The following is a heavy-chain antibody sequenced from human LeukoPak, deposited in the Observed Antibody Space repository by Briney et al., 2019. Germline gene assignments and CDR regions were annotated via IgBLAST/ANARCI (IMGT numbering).Heavy chain of an antibody. Sequence: SETLSLTCTVSGGSITSYYWSWIRQPPGKGLEWIAYMHYRGGANSNPSLKSRVTMSVDTSKSQVSLRLTSVTAADTAVYYCARDTYEYSSGCIDYFDSWGPGTLVSVSS. V-gene: IGHV4-59*01. J-gene: IGHJ4*02. CDR2: MHYRGGA. D-gene: IGHD6-19*01. CDR1: GGSITSYY. CDR3: ARDTYEYSSGCIDYFDS.